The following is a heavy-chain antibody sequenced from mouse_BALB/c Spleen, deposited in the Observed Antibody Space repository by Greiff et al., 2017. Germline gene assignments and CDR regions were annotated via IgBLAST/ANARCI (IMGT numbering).Heavy chain of an antibody. CDR3: PIPITTGAMDY. CDR2: IWSGGST. CDR1: GFSFTSYG. Sequence: QVQLQQSGPGLVQPSQSLSISCTASGFSFTSYGVHWVRQSPGKGLEWLGVIWSGGSTDYNAAFISSLSISKDNSKSQVFFKMNSLQANDTAIYYCPIPITTGAMDYWGQGTSVTVSS. J-gene: IGHJ4*01. D-gene: IGHD1-1*01. V-gene: IGHV2-2*02.